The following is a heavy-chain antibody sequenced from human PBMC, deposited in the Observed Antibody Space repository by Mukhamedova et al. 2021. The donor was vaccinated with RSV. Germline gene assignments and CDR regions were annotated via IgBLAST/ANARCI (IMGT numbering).Heavy chain of an antibody. V-gene: IGHV1-18*01. J-gene: IGHJ4*02. D-gene: IGHD6-13*01. CDR2: ISPNNGNT. CDR3: ERGVPGAGTFDY. Sequence: EYMGWISPNNGNTKYVQKFQGRVTMTTDTSTTTAYMELTSLRSDDTAVYYCERGVPGAGTFDYWGQGSLVTVSS.